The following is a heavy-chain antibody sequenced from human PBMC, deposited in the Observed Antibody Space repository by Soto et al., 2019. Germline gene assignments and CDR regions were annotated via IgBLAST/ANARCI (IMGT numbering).Heavy chain of an antibody. V-gene: IGHV1-2*02. CDR2: INPHTGDT. CDR3: AREGGASRGAQRQWYFAL. Sequence: ASVKVACKTSGYALTDYYMHWVRQAPGQGLEWMAWINPHTGDTGIAERFQGRVTMTRDTSTNTALMDLTSLTSDDTAIYYCAREGGASRGAQRQWYFALCARRPMVSVSS. CDR1: GYALTDYY. J-gene: IGHJ2*01. D-gene: IGHD5-12*01.